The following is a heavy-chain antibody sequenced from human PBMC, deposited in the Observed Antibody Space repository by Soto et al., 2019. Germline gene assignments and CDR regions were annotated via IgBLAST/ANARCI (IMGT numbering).Heavy chain of an antibody. J-gene: IGHJ3*02. CDR1: GGTFSSYA. D-gene: IGHD3-22*01. CDR2: IIPIFGTA. V-gene: IGHV1-69*13. CDR3: ARVPSYYYDSSRPGAFDI. Sequence: SVKVSCKASGGTFSSYAISWVRQAPGQGLEWMGGIIPIFGTANYAQKFQGRVTITADESTGTAYMELSSLRSEDTAVYYCARVPSYYYDSSRPGAFDIWGQGTMVTVSS.